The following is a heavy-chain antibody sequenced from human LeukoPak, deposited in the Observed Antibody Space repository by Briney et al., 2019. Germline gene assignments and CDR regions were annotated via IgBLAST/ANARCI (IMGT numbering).Heavy chain of an antibody. CDR3: ARGPIVVVPAAIPEKHYYYYYMDV. D-gene: IGHD2-2*01. CDR1: GGSFSGYY. J-gene: IGHJ6*03. CDR2: INHSGST. Sequence: SETLSLTCAVYGGSFSGYYWSWIRQPPGKWLEWIGEINHSGSTNYNPSLKSRVTISVDTSKNQFSLKLSSVTAADTAVYYCARGPIVVVPAAIPEKHYYYYYMDVWGKGTTVTISS. V-gene: IGHV4-34*01.